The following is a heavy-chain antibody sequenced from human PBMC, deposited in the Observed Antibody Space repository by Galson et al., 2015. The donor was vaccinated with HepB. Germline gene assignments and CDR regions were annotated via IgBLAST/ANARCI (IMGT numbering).Heavy chain of an antibody. V-gene: IGHV3-15*07. CDR3: SGYYYVDAFDI. D-gene: IGHD3-3*01. J-gene: IGHJ3*02. CDR2: IKSKTDGGTT. CDR1: GFTFSNAW. Sequence: SLRLSCAASGFTFSNAWMNWVRQAPGKGLEWVGRIKSKTDGGTTDYAAPVKGRFTISRDDSKNTLYLQMNSLKTEDTAVYYCSGYYYVDAFDIWGQGTMVTVSS.